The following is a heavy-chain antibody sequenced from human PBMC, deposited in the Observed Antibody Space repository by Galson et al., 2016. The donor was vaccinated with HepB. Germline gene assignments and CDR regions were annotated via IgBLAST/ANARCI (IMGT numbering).Heavy chain of an antibody. CDR1: GFTFKDYY. J-gene: IGHJ4*02. CDR3: ATYGLVVEKDYFDY. V-gene: IGHV3-11*03. D-gene: IGHD2-21*01. CDR2: ISSSHIYT. Sequence: SLRLSCAVSGFTFKDYYLSWIRQAPEKGLEWVAYISSSHIYTKYADSVKGRFTISRDNAKNSLYLQMSSLRAEDTAVYYCATYGLVVEKDYFDYWGQGTLVTVSS.